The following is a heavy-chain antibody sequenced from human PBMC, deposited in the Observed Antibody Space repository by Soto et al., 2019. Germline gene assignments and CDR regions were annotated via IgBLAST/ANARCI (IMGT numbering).Heavy chain of an antibody. J-gene: IGHJ6*02. CDR3: AMFMVRGVINYYYYGMDV. V-gene: IGHV3-30*03. CDR1: GFTISSYG. Sequence: GGSLRLSCAASGFTISSYGMHWVRQAPGKGLEWVAVISYDGSNKYYADSVKGRFTISRDNSKNTLYLQMNSLRAEDTAVYYCAMFMVRGVINYYYYGMDVRGQGTTVTVSS. CDR2: ISYDGSNK. D-gene: IGHD3-10*01.